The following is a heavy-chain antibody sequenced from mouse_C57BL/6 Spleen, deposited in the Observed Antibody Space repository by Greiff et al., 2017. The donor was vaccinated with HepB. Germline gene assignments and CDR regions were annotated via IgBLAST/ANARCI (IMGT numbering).Heavy chain of an antibody. Sequence: EVKLQQSGPELVKPGASVKISCKASGYSFTGYYMNWVKQSPEKSLEWIGEINPSTGGTTYNQKFKAKATLTVDKSSSTAYMQLKSLTSEDSAVYYCARVGGYYVPDYWGQGTTLTVSS. V-gene: IGHV1-42*01. CDR1: GYSFTGYY. J-gene: IGHJ2*01. D-gene: IGHD2-3*01. CDR3: ARVGGYYVPDY. CDR2: INPSTGGT.